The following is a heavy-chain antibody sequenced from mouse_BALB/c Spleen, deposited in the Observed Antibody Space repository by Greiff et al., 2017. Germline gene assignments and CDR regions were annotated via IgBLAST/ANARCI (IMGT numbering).Heavy chain of an antibody. D-gene: IGHD1-1*01. Sequence: EVKLVESGPGLVKPSQSLSLTCSVTGYSITSGYYWNWIRQFPGNKLEWMGYISYDGSNNYNPSLKNRISITRDTSKNQFFLKLNSVTTEDTATYYCARGDYYYGRLDVWGAGTTVTVSS. CDR2: ISYDGSN. CDR1: GYSITSGYY. J-gene: IGHJ1*01. CDR3: ARGDYYYGRLDV. V-gene: IGHV3-6*02.